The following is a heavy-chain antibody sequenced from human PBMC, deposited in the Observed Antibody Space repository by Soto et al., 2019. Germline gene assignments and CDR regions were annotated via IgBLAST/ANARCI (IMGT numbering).Heavy chain of an antibody. D-gene: IGHD6-13*01. CDR3: ARDSHSSSGYYYYYGMDV. CDR2: INHSRST. Sequence: SETLSLTCAVYGGSFSGYYWSWIRQPPGKGLEWIGEINHSRSTNYNPSLKSRVTISVDTSKNQFSLKLSSVTVADTAVYYCARDSHSSSGYYYYYGMDVWGQGTTVTVSS. J-gene: IGHJ6*02. V-gene: IGHV4-34*01. CDR1: GGSFSGYY.